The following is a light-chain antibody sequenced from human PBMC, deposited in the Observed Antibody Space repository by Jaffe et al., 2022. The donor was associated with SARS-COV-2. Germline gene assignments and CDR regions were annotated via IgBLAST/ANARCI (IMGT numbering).Light chain of an antibody. CDR1: DSDIGDYNY. Sequence: QSALTQPASVSGSPGQSITISCTGADSDIGDYNYVSWYQQHPGSAPKLIIYEVSNRPSGVSNRFSGSKSGNTASLTISGLRADDEAAYYCSSYTSITTLGVFGGGTQVTVL. CDR3: SSYTSITTLGV. V-gene: IGLV2-14*01. J-gene: IGLJ3*02. CDR2: EVS.